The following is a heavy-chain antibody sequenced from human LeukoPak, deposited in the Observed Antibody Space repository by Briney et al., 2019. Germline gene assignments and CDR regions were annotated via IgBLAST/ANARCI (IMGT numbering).Heavy chain of an antibody. CDR1: GFTVSSNY. Sequence: TGGSLRLSCAASGFTVSSNYMSWVRQAPGKGLEWVSVIYSGGSTYYADSVKGRFTISRDNSNNTLYLQMNRLRAEDPAVYYCARAQWELRFDYWGQGTLVTVSS. J-gene: IGHJ4*02. D-gene: IGHD1-26*01. CDR3: ARAQWELRFDY. CDR2: IYSGGST. V-gene: IGHV3-66*02.